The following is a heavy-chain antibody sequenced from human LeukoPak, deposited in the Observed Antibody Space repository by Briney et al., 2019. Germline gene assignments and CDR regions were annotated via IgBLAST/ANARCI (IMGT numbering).Heavy chain of an antibody. V-gene: IGHV3-30*03. CDR2: ISYDGSNK. CDR3: ARDHY. J-gene: IGHJ4*02. CDR1: GFTFSSYG. Sequence: GRSLRLSCAASGFTFSSYGMHWVRQAPGKGLEWVAVISYDGSNKYYADSVKGRFTISRDNSKNTLYLQMNSLRTEDKAVYYCARDHYWGQGTLVTVSS.